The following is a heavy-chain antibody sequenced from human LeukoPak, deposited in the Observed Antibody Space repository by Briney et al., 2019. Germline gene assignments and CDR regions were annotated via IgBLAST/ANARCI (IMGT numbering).Heavy chain of an antibody. CDR2: IYTSGST. V-gene: IGHV4-4*07. J-gene: IGHJ6*03. D-gene: IGHD6-6*01. CDR1: GGSISSYY. Sequence: NASETLSLTCTVSGGSISSYYWSWIRQPAGKGLEWIGRIYTSGSTNYNPSLKSRVTMSVDTSKNQFSLKLSSVTAADTAVYYCARLHYYYYYMDVWGKWTTVTVSS. CDR3: ARLHYYYYYMDV.